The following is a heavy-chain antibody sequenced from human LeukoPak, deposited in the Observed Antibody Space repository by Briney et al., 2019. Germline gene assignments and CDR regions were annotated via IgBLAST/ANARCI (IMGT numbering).Heavy chain of an antibody. Sequence: SETLSLTCTVSGVSISNIYWSWIRQPPGKGLKWIRRTYPSGTTNYNPSLKSRVTMSVETSKQQFSLKLKSLTDADTGVYYYDRRVNYGDYFDYWGQGTLVTVSS. D-gene: IGHD4-17*01. CDR1: GVSISNIY. CDR3: DRRVNYGDYFDY. V-gene: IGHV4-4*07. CDR2: TYPSGTT. J-gene: IGHJ4*02.